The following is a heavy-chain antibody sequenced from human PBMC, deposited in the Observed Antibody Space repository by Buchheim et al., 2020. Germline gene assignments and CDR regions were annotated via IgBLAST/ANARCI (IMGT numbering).Heavy chain of an antibody. V-gene: IGHV3-23*01. CDR3: AKDRQLWFGVHEY. CDR1: GFSFSNYA. CDR2: MSGSGRNT. D-gene: IGHD3-10*01. J-gene: IGHJ4*02. Sequence: EVQLLESGGALVQPGGSLRLSCAASGFSFSNYAMTWVRQAPGKGLEWVSAMSGSGRNTHYADSVKGRFTISRDNSKNTLHLQMNSRRAEDTSVYYCAKDRQLWFGVHEYWGQGTL.